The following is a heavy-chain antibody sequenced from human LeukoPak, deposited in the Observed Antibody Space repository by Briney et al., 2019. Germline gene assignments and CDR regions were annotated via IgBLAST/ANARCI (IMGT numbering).Heavy chain of an antibody. CDR1: GFTFSSYD. D-gene: IGHD2-15*01. CDR3: ASGAEGWNY. V-gene: IGHV3-13*01. CDR2: IGKSGHT. J-gene: IGHJ4*02. Sequence: GGSLRLSCAASGFTFSSYDMHWVCQVTGKGLEWVSGIGKSGHTYYAGSVKGRFTISRENAKNSLYLQMNDLRAGDTAVYYCASGAEGWNYWGQGTLVTVSS.